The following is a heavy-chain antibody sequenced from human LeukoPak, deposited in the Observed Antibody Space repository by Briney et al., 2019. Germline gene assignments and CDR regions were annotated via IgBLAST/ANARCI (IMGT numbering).Heavy chain of an antibody. CDR2: IIPILGIA. CDR3: AREKRNIRDDDAFDI. Sequence: GASVKVSCKASGGTFSSYAISWVRQAPGQGLEWMGRIIPILGIANYAQKFQGRVTITADKSTSTAYMELSSLRSEDTAVYYCAREKRNIRDDDAFDIWGQGTMVTVSS. V-gene: IGHV1-69*04. D-gene: IGHD4-17*01. CDR1: GGTFSSYA. J-gene: IGHJ3*02.